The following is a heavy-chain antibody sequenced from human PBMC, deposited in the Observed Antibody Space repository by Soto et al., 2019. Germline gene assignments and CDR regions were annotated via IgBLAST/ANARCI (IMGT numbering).Heavy chain of an antibody. D-gene: IGHD1-26*01. J-gene: IGHJ4*02. Sequence: SETLSLTCAVSGGSISSGGYSWSWIRQPPGKGLEWIGYIYHSGSTYYNPSLKSRVTISVDTSKNQFSLKLSSVTAADTAVYYCARSGELLPGNGDYWGQGTLVTVSS. CDR2: IYHSGST. V-gene: IGHV4-30-2*02. CDR1: GGSISSGGYS. CDR3: ARSGELLPGNGDY.